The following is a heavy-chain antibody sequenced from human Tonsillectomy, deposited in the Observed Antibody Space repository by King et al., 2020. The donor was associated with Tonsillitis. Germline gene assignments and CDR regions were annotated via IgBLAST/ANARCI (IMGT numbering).Heavy chain of an antibody. Sequence: QLVQSGGGLVKPGGSLRLSCAASGFTFSDYYMSWIRQAPGKGLEWVSYISSSGSTIYYADSVKGRFTISRDNAKNSLYLQMNSLRGEDTAVYYCGRERIAVAGTDPSVAFDIWGQGTMVTVSS. D-gene: IGHD6-19*01. V-gene: IGHV3-11*01. CDR3: GRERIAVAGTDPSVAFDI. CDR2: ISSSGSTI. J-gene: IGHJ3*02. CDR1: GFTFSDYY.